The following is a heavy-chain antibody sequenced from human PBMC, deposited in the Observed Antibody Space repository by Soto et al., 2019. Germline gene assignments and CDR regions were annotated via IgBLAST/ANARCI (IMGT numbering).Heavy chain of an antibody. CDR1: GGSISSYY. CDR3: ARAWGYYFDY. D-gene: IGHD3-16*01. V-gene: IGHV4-59*01. CDR2: IYYNGST. J-gene: IGHJ4*02. Sequence: QVQLQESGPGLVKPSETLSLTCTVSGGSISSYYWSWIRQPPGKGLEWIGYIYYNGSTNYNPSLKSRVTISVDTSKNQFSLKLSSVTAADTAVYYCARAWGYYFDYWGQGTLVTVSS.